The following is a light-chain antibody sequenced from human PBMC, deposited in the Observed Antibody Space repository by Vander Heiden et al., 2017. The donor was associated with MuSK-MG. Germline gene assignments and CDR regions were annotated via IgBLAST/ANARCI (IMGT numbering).Light chain of an antibody. J-gene: IGLJ1*01. Sequence: SYVLTQPPSVSVAPGQTARIPCGGNNIGSKSVHWHQQKPGQAPVLVVSDNGDRPSGILERFSGSTSGNTATLTISGVEAGDEADYYCQVWDGTSDHLYVFGAGTKVTVL. CDR3: QVWDGTSDHLYV. V-gene: IGLV3-21*02. CDR1: NIGSKS. CDR2: DNG.